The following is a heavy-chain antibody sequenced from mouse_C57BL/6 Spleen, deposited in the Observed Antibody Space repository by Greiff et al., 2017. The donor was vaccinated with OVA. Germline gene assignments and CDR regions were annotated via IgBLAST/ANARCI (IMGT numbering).Heavy chain of an antibody. CDR2: IYIGNGYT. J-gene: IGHJ3*01. D-gene: IGHD1-1*02. CDR3: ARSDSYGRSLFAY. Sequence: EVQRVESGAELVRPGSSVKMSCKTSGYTFTSYGINWVQQRPGQGLEWIGYIYIGNGYTEYNEKFKGKATLPSDTSYSTAYMQLSSLTSEDSAIYFCARSDSYGRSLFAYWGQGTLVTVSA. CDR1: GYTFTSYG. V-gene: IGHV1-58*01.